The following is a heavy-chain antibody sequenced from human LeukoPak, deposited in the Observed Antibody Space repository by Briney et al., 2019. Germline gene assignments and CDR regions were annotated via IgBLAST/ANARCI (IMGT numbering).Heavy chain of an antibody. CDR3: ARGGKGPVSYYYYMDV. D-gene: IGHD1-14*01. V-gene: IGHV4-34*01. Sequence: SETLSLTCAVYGGSFSGYYWSWIRQPPGKGLEWIGEINHSGSTNYNPSLKSRVTISVDTSKNQFSLKLNSVTAADTAVYYCARGGKGPVSYYYYMDVWGKGTTVTVSS. CDR2: INHSGST. CDR1: GGSFSGYY. J-gene: IGHJ6*03.